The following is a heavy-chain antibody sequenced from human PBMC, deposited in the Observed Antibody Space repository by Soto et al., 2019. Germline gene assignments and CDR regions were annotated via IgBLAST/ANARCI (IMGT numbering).Heavy chain of an antibody. CDR1: GYDFTHYW. V-gene: IGHV5-51*01. Sequence: ESLKISFKASGYDFTHYWIAWVRQTPGRGLEWMGMIYPGDSDIRYNPSFRGRVTISAGKSITSAFVQWGSLKASDTAIYYCARFRAPRRQLISMSFHLWGLGTLVTVSS. CDR2: IYPGDSDI. J-gene: IGHJ4*03. D-gene: IGHD6-13*01. CDR3: ARFRAPRRQLISMSFHL.